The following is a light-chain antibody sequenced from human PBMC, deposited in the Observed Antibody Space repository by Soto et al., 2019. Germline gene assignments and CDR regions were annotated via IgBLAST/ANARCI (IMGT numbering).Light chain of an antibody. CDR3: QQYKSYST. CDR1: PAIASF. J-gene: IGKJ1*01. Sequence: IQLTQSPSSLSASVGDRVTVTCRASPAIASFLAWYQQKPGTAPKLLIYGASTLQSGVPSRFSGSGSGTDFTLTISSLQPDDFATYYCQQYKSYSTFGQGTKVDI. CDR2: GAS. V-gene: IGKV1-9*01.